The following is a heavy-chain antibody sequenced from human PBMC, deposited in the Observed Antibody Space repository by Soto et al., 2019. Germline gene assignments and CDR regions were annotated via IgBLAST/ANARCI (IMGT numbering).Heavy chain of an antibody. CDR1: GVTSNDYA. CDR2: IYYNSDRI. Sequence: GGYLRLSCAASGVTSNDYAMHWVRQAPGKGLEWVSGIYYNSDRIDYGDSVKGRFATSRDNAKNSLYLQMNSLRPEDTAVYYCVKDGLPGGADYWGPGTLVTVSS. J-gene: IGHJ4*02. CDR3: VKDGLPGGADY. V-gene: IGHV3-9*02. D-gene: IGHD3-16*01.